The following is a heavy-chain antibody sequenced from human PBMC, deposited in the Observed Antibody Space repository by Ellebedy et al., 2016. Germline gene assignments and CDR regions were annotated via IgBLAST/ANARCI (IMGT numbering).Heavy chain of an antibody. CDR3: ARHLQKDYDYVWGSYPPNYYYGMDV. Sequence: SETLSLXCTVSGGSISSYYWSWIRQPPGKGLEWIGYIYYSGSTNYNPSLKSRVTISVDTSKNQFSLKLSSVTAADTAVYYCARHLQKDYDYVWGSYPPNYYYGMDVWGQGTTVTVSS. CDR2: IYYSGST. CDR1: GGSISSYY. J-gene: IGHJ6*02. V-gene: IGHV4-59*08. D-gene: IGHD3-16*02.